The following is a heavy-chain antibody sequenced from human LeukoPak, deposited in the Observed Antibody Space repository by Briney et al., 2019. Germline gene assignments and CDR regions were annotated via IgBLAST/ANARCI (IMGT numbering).Heavy chain of an antibody. V-gene: IGHV4-34*01. CDR2: INHSGST. CDR1: GGSFSGYY. Sequence: SETLSLTCAVYGGSFSGYYWSWIRQPPGEGLEWIGEINHSGSTNYNPSLKSRVTISVDTSKNQFSLKLSSVTAADTAVYYCARDSVYWGQGTLVTVSS. J-gene: IGHJ4*02. D-gene: IGHD5/OR15-5a*01. CDR3: ARDSVY.